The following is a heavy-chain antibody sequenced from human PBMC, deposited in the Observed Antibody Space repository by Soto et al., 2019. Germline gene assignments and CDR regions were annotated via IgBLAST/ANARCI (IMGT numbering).Heavy chain of an antibody. V-gene: IGHV3-74*01. Sequence: GGSLRLSCAASGFTFSSYWMHWVRQAPGKGLVWVSRINSDGSSTSYADSVKGRFTISRDNAKNTLYLQMNSLRAEDTAVYYCAREKYFDWLNDYWGQGTLVTVSS. CDR1: GFTFSSYW. D-gene: IGHD3-9*01. CDR3: AREKYFDWLNDY. J-gene: IGHJ4*02. CDR2: INSDGSST.